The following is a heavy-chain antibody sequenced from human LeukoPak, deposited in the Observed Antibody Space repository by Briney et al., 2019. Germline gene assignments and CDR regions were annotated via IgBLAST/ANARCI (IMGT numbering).Heavy chain of an antibody. D-gene: IGHD6-13*01. J-gene: IGHJ3*02. CDR2: ISWNSGSI. CDR1: GFTFDDYG. CDR3: AKGKQQLMSTNGFDI. V-gene: IGHV3-9*03. Sequence: PGGSLRLSCAASGFTFDDYGMHWVRQAPGKGLEWVSGISWNSGSIGYADSVKGRFTISRDNAKNSLYLQMNSLRTEDMALYYCAKGKQQLMSTNGFDIWGQGTMVTVSS.